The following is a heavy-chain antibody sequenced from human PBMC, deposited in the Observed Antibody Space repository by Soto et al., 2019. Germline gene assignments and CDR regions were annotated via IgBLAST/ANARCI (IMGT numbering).Heavy chain of an antibody. CDR3: ARKSSSSSWFDP. J-gene: IGHJ5*02. CDR1: GYTFITYG. D-gene: IGHD6-6*01. Sequence: GASVKVSCKASGYTFITYGITWVRQAPGQGLEWMGWISTYDGNTDYAQKLQGRVTMTTDTSTRTAYMELRSLRSDDTAVYYCARKSSSSSWFDPWGQGTLVTVSS. CDR2: ISTYDGNT. V-gene: IGHV1-18*01.